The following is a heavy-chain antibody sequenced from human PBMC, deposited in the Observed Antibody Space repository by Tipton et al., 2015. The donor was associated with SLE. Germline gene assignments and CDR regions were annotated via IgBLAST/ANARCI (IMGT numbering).Heavy chain of an antibody. Sequence: TLSLTCTVSGGSISSYYWSWIRQPPGKGLEWIGYIYYSGSTNYNPSLKSRVTISVDTSKNQFSLKLRSVTAADTAMYYCARLGHYYDSSGYRYFDYWGQGTLVTVSS. V-gene: IGHV4-59*08. J-gene: IGHJ4*02. D-gene: IGHD3-22*01. CDR2: IYYSGST. CDR1: GGSISSYY. CDR3: ARLGHYYDSSGYRYFDY.